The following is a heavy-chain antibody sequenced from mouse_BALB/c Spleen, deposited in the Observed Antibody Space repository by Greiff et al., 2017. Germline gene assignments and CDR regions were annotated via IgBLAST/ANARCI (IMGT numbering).Heavy chain of an antibody. V-gene: IGHV3-8*02. J-gene: IGHJ3*01. CDR1: GDSITSGY. D-gene: IGHD1-1*01. Sequence: DVQLQESGPSLVKPSQTLSLTCSVTGDSITSGYWNWIRKFPGNKLEYMGYISYSGSTYYNPTLKSRISITRDTSKNQYYLQLNSVTTEDTATYYCARFYGSSYVGFAYWGQGTLVTVAA. CDR2: ISYSGST. CDR3: ARFYGSSYVGFAY.